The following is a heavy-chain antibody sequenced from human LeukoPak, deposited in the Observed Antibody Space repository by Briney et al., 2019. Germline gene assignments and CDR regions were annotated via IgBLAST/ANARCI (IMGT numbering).Heavy chain of an antibody. V-gene: IGHV3-30-3*01. CDR3: ASRAGYYDSSGYSPWYYFDY. Sequence: GGSPRLSCAASGSTFSSYAMHWVRQAPGKGLEWVAVISYDGSNKYYADSVKGRFTISRDNSKNTLYLQMNSLRAEDTAVYYCASRAGYYDSSGYSPWYYFDYWGQGTLVTVSS. J-gene: IGHJ4*02. CDR1: GSTFSSYA. CDR2: ISYDGSNK. D-gene: IGHD3-22*01.